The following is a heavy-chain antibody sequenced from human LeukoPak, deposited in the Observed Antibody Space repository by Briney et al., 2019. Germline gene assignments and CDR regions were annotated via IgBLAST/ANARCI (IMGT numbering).Heavy chain of an antibody. D-gene: IGHD1-1*01. J-gene: IGHJ4*02. CDR2: INQDGSEE. V-gene: IGHV3-7*01. Sequence: GGSLRLSCAASGFTFGSYWMSWVRQAPGKGLEWVANINQDGSEEYYADYVKGRFTISRDISKNTLYLQMDSLRAEDTAIYYCARDWKTNSFDYWGQGTLVTVSS. CDR1: GFTFGSYW. CDR3: ARDWKTNSFDY.